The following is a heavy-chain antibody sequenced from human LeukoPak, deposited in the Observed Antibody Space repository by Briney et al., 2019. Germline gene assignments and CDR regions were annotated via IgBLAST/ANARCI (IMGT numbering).Heavy chain of an antibody. J-gene: IGHJ6*02. CDR3: ARGWSGPLPDV. Sequence: PGGSLRLSCAASGFAFSSYWMSWVRQAPGKGLEWVSVIYTGGSTYYADSVKGRFTISRDNSKNTLYLHMNSLRVEDTAVYYCARGWSGPLPDVWGQGTTVTVSS. CDR1: GFAFSSYW. CDR2: IYTGGST. V-gene: IGHV3-66*01. D-gene: IGHD3-3*01.